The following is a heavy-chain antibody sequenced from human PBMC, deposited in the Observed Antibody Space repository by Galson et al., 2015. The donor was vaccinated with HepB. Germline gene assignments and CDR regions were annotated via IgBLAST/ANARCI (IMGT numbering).Heavy chain of an antibody. V-gene: IGHV3-30*18. J-gene: IGHJ5*02. CDR3: AKGPLITSP. CDR1: GFILSTHG. Sequence: SLRLSCAASGFILSTHGMHWVRQAPGKGLEWVAMLSYDGSNEYYADSVKGRLTISRDTSKNTLYLQMNSLRAEDTAVYYCAKGPLITSPWGQGTLVTVSS. D-gene: IGHD3-16*01. CDR2: LSYDGSNE.